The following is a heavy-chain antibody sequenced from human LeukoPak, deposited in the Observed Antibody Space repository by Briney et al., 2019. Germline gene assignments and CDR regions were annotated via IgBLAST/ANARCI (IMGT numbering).Heavy chain of an antibody. Sequence: SETLSLTCTVSGGSLSSYYWSWIRQPPGKGLEWIGYIYYSGSTNYNPSLKSRVTISVDTSKNQFSLKLSSVPAADTAVYYCARSFRSSPFDYWGQGTLVTVSS. CDR2: IYYSGST. D-gene: IGHD6-6*01. J-gene: IGHJ4*02. CDR1: GGSLSSYY. V-gene: IGHV4-59*08. CDR3: ARSFRSSPFDY.